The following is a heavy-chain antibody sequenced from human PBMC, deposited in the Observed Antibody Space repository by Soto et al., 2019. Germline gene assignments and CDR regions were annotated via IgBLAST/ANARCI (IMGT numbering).Heavy chain of an antibody. D-gene: IGHD6-19*01. CDR2: IYYSGST. CDR3: ARTMTVADTNYYYYYMDV. Sequence: PSETLSLTCTVSGGSISSYYWGWIRQPPGKGLEWIGYIYYSGSTNYNPSLKSRVTISVDTSKNQFSLKLSSVTAADTAVYYCARTMTVADTNYYYYYMDVWGKGTTVTVSS. J-gene: IGHJ6*03. CDR1: GGSISSYY. V-gene: IGHV4-59*08.